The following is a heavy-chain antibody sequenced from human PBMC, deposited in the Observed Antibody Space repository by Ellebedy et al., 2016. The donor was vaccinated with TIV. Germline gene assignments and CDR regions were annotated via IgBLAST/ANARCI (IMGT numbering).Heavy chain of an antibody. CDR2: ISSSSSYI. CDR1: GFTFSSYS. J-gene: IGHJ3*02. V-gene: IGHV3-21*01. D-gene: IGHD2-15*01. CDR3: ARDLRRDIPLAFDI. Sequence: GGSLRLXCAASGFTFSSYSMNWVRQAPGKGLEWVSSISSSSSYIYYADSVKGRFTISRDNAKNSLYLQMNSLRAEDTAVYYCARDLRRDIPLAFDIWGQGTMVTVSS.